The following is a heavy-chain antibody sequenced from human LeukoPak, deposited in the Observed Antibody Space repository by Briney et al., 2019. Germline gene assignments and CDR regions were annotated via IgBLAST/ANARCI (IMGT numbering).Heavy chain of an antibody. J-gene: IGHJ4*02. D-gene: IGHD1-1*01. CDR1: GFTFNTYA. V-gene: IGHV3-21*01. CDR2: ISSTGNYK. CDR3: AREGGWNDFDY. Sequence: PGGSLRLSCGASGFTFNTYAMSWVRQAPGKGLEWVSSISSTGNYKYYADSVKGRFTFSRDNARNSLYLQMNSLRADDTAIYYCAREGGWNDFDYWGQGTLVTVSS.